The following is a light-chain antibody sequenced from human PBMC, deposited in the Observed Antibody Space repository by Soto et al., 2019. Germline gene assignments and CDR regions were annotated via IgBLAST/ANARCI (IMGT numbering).Light chain of an antibody. V-gene: IGLV1-47*01. CDR3: AAYTGNWNGPV. CDR2: RTD. CDR1: SSTFANNY. J-gene: IGLJ2*01. Sequence: QSVLTQPPSVSGTPGQRVSISCSGDSSTFANNYVHWYQQVPGAAPKLLMYRTDQRPSGVPERFSGSKSGTSASLTISGLRPADEAQYYCAAYTGNWNGPVFGGRTKVTVL.